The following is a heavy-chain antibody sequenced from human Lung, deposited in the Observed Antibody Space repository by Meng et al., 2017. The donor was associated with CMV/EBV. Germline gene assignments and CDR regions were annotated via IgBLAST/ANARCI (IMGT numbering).Heavy chain of an antibody. D-gene: IGHD3-10*01. CDR3: ARHGSGSYFYGMDV. V-gene: IGHV4-59*01. CDR1: GGSISSYY. J-gene: IGHJ6*02. CDR2: SYYRGST. Sequence: SXTXSLXCTVSGGSISSYYLSWMRQPPGKGREEMGYSYYRGSTSYNPSLKSRVTISVDTSKNQFSLKLRAVTAADRDVYYCARHGSGSYFYGMDVWGQGTTVTVSS.